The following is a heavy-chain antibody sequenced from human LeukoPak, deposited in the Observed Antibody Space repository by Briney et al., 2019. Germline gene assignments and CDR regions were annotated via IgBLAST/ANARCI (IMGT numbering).Heavy chain of an antibody. D-gene: IGHD3-3*01. J-gene: IGHJ5*02. CDR2: IYYSGST. V-gene: IGHV4-39*07. CDR1: GGSISSSSYY. Sequence: SETLSLTCTVSGGSISSSSYYWGWIRQPPGKGLEWIGSIYYSGSTYYNPSLKSRVTISVDTSKNQFSLKLSSVTAADTAVYYCASSNLWSGYYTPGWFDPWGQGTLVTVSS. CDR3: ASSNLWSGYYTPGWFDP.